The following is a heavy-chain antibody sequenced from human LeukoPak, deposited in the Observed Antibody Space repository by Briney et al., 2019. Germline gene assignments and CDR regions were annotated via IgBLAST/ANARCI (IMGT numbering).Heavy chain of an antibody. CDR1: GFTFSSYS. D-gene: IGHD1-1*01. J-gene: IGHJ2*01. Sequence: GGSLRLSCAASGFTFSSYSMNWVRQAPGKGLEWISYITSSSSTIYYADSAKGRFTISRDNAEYSLSLQMNSLRDEDTAVYYCARTTSGKAYFDLWGRGTLVTVSS. CDR3: ARTTSGKAYFDL. CDR2: ITSSSSTI. V-gene: IGHV3-48*02.